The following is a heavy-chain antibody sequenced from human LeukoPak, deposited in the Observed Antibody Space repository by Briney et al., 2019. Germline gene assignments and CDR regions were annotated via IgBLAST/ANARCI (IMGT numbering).Heavy chain of an antibody. CDR2: IYYSGST. CDR3: AGGRYYDFWSGTFDY. D-gene: IGHD3-3*01. J-gene: IGHJ4*02. V-gene: IGHV4-30-4*01. Sequence: PSQTLSLTCTVSGGSISSGDYYWSWIRQPPGKGLEWIGYIYYSGSTYYNPSLKSRVTISVDTPKNQFSLKLSSVTAADTAVYYCAGGRYYDFWSGTFDYWGQGTLVTVSS. CDR1: GGSISSGDYY.